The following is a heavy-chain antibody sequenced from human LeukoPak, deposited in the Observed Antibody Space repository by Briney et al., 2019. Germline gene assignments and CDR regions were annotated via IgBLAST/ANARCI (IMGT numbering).Heavy chain of an antibody. J-gene: IGHJ4*02. D-gene: IGHD3-22*01. CDR1: GGSFSGYY. V-gene: IGHV4-34*01. Sequence: PSETLSLTCAVYGGSFSGYYWSWIRQPPGKGLEWIGEINHSGSTNYNPSLKSRVTISVDTSKNQFSLKLSSVTAADTAVYYCARTLYYHDSSGYRFFYFDYWGQGALVTVSS. CDR3: ARTLYYHDSSGYRFFYFDY. CDR2: INHSGST.